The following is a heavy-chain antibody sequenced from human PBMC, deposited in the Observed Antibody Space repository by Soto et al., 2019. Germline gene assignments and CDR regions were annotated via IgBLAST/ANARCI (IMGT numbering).Heavy chain of an antibody. D-gene: IGHD6-13*01. J-gene: IGHJ4*02. CDR3: ARLKIAAAGGFDY. V-gene: IGHV4-34*01. CDR2: INHSGST. CDR1: GGSFSGYY. Sequence: SETLSLTCAVYGGSFSGYYWSWIRQPSGKGLEWIGEINHSGSTNYNPSLKSRVTISVDTSKNQFSLKLSSVTAADTAVYYCARLKIAAAGGFDYWGQGTLVTVSS.